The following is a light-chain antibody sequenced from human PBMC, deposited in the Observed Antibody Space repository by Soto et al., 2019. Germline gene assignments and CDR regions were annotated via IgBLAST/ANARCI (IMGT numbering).Light chain of an antibody. CDR1: QGVSTW. CDR2: TAS. V-gene: IGKV1-12*01. Sequence: DIQMTQSPSSVSASVGDRVTITCRASQGVSTWLAWYQQKPGKAPNLLIYTASSLQSGVPSRFSGSGPGTDFTLTINGLQPEDFATYYCQQAASFPITFGQGTRLEI. J-gene: IGKJ5*01. CDR3: QQAASFPIT.